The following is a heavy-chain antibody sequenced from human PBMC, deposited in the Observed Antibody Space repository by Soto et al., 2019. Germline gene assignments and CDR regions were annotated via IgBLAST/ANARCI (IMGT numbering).Heavy chain of an antibody. CDR2: ISGGGSTT. J-gene: IGHJ4*02. V-gene: IGHV3-23*01. CDR3: AKLDFWSSTPDDH. D-gene: IGHD3-3*01. CDR1: GFNFNTFA. Sequence: DVELLESGGGLVQPGGSLRLSCAAAGFNFNTFAMTWVGQAPGKGLEWVSYISGGGSTTYYADSVKGRFAISRDNFKNTLYLQMNNLGAEDTAIYYCAKLDFWSSTPDDHWGQGTLVTVSS.